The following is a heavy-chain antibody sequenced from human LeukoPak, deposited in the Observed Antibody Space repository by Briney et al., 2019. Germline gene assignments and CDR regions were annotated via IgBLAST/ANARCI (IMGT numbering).Heavy chain of an antibody. J-gene: IGHJ4*02. CDR2: MNPNSGNT. Sequence: ASVKVSCKASGYTFTSYDINWVRQATGQGLEWMGWMNPNSGNTGYAQKFQGRVTMTRNTSISTAYMELSSLRSEDTAVYYCAREGGRDGYKIFDYWGQGTLVTVSS. CDR1: GYTFTSYD. V-gene: IGHV1-8*01. CDR3: AREGGRDGYKIFDY. D-gene: IGHD5-24*01.